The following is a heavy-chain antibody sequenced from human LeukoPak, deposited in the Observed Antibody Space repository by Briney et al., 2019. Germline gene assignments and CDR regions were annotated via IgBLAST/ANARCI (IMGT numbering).Heavy chain of an antibody. CDR3: ARRLYDFWSGQTLNWFDP. CDR1: GYTFTGYY. Sequence: GASVKVSCKASGYTFTGYYMHWVRQAPGQGLEWMGWINPNSGGTNYAQKFQGRVTMTRDTSISTAYMELSRLRSDDTAVYYCARRLYDFWSGQTLNWFDPWGQGTLVTVSS. V-gene: IGHV1-2*02. CDR2: INPNSGGT. J-gene: IGHJ5*02. D-gene: IGHD3-3*01.